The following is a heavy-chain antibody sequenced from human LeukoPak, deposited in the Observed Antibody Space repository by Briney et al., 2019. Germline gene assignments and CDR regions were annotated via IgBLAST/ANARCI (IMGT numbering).Heavy chain of an antibody. CDR3: ASFCASTTCYNDGTNFAF. D-gene: IGHD2-2*01. CDR1: GGSFSGYY. V-gene: IGHV4-34*10. CDR2: INHRGST. Sequence: SETLSLTCAVYGGSFSGYYWSWIRQPPGKGLGWIGEINHRGSTNYNPSLKSRITMSTDTSKNHFSLNLSSVTAADSAVYYCASFCASTTCYNDGTNFAFWGQGTLVTVSS. J-gene: IGHJ4*02.